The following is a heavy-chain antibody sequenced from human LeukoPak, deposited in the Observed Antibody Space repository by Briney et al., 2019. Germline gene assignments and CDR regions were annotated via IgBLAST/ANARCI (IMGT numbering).Heavy chain of an antibody. CDR2: INPSGGST. CDR1: GYTFTSYY. CDR3: ARVEWELRYFDY. J-gene: IGHJ4*02. D-gene: IGHD1-26*01. V-gene: IGHV1-46*01. Sequence: ASVKVSFKASGYTFTSYYMHWVRQAPGQGLEWMGIINPSGGSTSYAQKFQGRVTMTRDTSTSTVYMELSSLRSEDTAVYYCARVEWELRYFDYWGQGTLVTVSS.